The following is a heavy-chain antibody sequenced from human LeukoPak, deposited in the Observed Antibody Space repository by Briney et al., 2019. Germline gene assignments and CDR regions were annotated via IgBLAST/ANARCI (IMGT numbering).Heavy chain of an antibody. CDR3: ARGRLNMIVVVMALDV. D-gene: IGHD3-22*01. CDR2: INHSGST. Sequence: SETLSLTCAVYGGSFSGYYWSWIRQPPGKGLEWIGEINHSGSTNYNPSLKSRVTISVDTSKNQFSLKLSSVTAADTAVYYCARGRLNMIVVVMALDVWGKGTTVTVSS. CDR1: GGSFSGYY. V-gene: IGHV4-34*01. J-gene: IGHJ6*04.